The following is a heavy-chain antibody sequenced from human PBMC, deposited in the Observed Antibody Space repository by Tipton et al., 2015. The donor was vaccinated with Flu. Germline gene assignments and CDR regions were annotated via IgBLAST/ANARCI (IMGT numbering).Heavy chain of an antibody. CDR2: MLYGGST. V-gene: IGHV4-39*07. D-gene: IGHD3-22*01. J-gene: IGHJ4*02. Sequence: TLSLTCTVSGGSIRSSSYYWGWIRQPPGKGPEWIGSMLYGGSTYYNPSLESRVTISLDTSKNQFSLKLSSVTAADTAVYYCARDDSGFNDYWVPGTLVTVSS. CDR3: ARDDSGFNDY. CDR1: GGSIRSSSYY.